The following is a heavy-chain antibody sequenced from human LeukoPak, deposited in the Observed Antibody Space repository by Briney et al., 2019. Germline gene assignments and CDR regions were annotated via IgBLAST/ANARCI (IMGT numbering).Heavy chain of an antibody. CDR3: ARSSSSWTLDY. V-gene: IGHV4-34*01. J-gene: IGHJ4*02. CDR1: GGSFSGYY. D-gene: IGHD6-13*01. Sequence: PSETLSLTCAVYGGSFSGYYWSWIRQPPGKGLEWIGEINHSGSTNYNPSLKIRVTISVDTSKNQFSLKLSSVTAADTAVYYCARSSSSWTLDYWGQGTLVTVSS. CDR2: INHSGST.